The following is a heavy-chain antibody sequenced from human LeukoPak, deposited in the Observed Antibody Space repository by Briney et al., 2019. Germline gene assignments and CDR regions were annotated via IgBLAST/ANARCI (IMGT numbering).Heavy chain of an antibody. Sequence: SETLSLTCTGSGGSISSYYWSWIRQPPGKGLEWIGEINHSGSTNYNPSLKSRVTISVDASKNQFSLKLSSVTAADTAVYYCATGYNWISWGQGTLVTVSS. V-gene: IGHV4-34*01. D-gene: IGHD1-20*01. CDR1: GGSISSYY. CDR2: INHSGST. J-gene: IGHJ5*02. CDR3: ATGYNWIS.